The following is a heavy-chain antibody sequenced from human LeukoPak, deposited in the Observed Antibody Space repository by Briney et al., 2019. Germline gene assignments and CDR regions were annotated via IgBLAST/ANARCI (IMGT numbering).Heavy chain of an antibody. D-gene: IGHD4-17*01. J-gene: IGHJ2*01. CDR2: ISAYNGNT. CDR1: GYTFTSYG. CDR3: ARRADRATTVTSFWFFDL. V-gene: IGHV1-18*01. Sequence: GASVKVSCKASGYTFTSYGISWVRQAPGQGLEWMGWISAYNGNTNYAQKLQGRVTMTTDTSTSTAYMELRSLRSDDTAVYYCARRADRATTVTSFWFFDLWGRGSLVTVSS.